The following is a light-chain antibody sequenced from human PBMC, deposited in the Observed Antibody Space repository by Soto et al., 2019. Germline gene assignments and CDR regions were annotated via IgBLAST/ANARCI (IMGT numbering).Light chain of an antibody. CDR3: SAYRSSSTE. V-gene: IGLV2-14*03. CDR1: SSDVDGYNY. J-gene: IGLJ2*01. CDR2: DVS. Sequence: QSVLTQPASVSGSPGQSITISCTGTSSDVDGYNYISWHQQHPGKAPKLMIYDVSIRPSGVSDRFSGSKSGNTASLTISGLQAEDEADYYCSAYRSSSTEFGGGTKLTVL.